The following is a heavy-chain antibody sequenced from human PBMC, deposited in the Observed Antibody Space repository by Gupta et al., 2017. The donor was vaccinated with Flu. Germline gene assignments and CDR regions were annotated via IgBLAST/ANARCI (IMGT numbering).Heavy chain of an antibody. CDR2: ISSTSHYI. Sequence: RQASRKVLEWVASISSTSHYIYYAESVRGRFTISRDNVQNSLFLEMNNLGAEDTAVDFCARGERDTGITWFDSWGQGSPVTFSA. V-gene: IGHV3-21*01. CDR3: ARGERDTGITWFDS. D-gene: IGHD1-26*01. J-gene: IGHJ5*01.